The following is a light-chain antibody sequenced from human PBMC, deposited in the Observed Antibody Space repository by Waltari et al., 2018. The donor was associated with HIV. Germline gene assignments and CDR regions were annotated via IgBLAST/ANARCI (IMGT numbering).Light chain of an antibody. J-gene: IGLJ3*02. CDR3: GTWDSSLSTVV. CDR2: PND. Sequence: QSVLTQPPSVSAAPGQKVTISCSGSSSNIGSHYVSWSQHLPGTAPKLLIYPNDDRPSGIPDRFSGSRSGTSASLDITGLQTGDEADYHCGTWDSSLSTVVFGGGTKLTVL. CDR1: SSNIGSHY. V-gene: IGLV1-51*01.